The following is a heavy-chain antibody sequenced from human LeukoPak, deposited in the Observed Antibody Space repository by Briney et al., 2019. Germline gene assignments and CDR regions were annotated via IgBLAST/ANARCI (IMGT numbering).Heavy chain of an antibody. V-gene: IGHV3-30*02. CDR1: RFTFSSYG. Sequence: GGSLRLSCAASRFTFSSYGMHWVRQAPGKGLEWVAFIRYDGSNKYYADSVKGRFTISRDNSKNTLYLQMNSLRAEDTAVYYCARLAVAGDAFDIWGQGTMVTVSS. D-gene: IGHD6-19*01. CDR3: ARLAVAGDAFDI. CDR2: IRYDGSNK. J-gene: IGHJ3*02.